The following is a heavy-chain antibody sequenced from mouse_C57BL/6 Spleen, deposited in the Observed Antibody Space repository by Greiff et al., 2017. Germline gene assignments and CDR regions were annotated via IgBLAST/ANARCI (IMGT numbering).Heavy chain of an antibody. CDR1: GFTFSDYG. J-gene: IGHJ2*01. CDR2: ISSGSSTI. CDR3: ARDYYYGSSYVHD. V-gene: IGHV5-17*01. D-gene: IGHD1-1*01. Sequence: VQLKESGGGLVKPGGSLKLSCAASGFTFSDYGMHWVRQAPEKGLEWVAYISSGSSTIYYADTVKGRFTISRDNAKNTLFLQMTSLRSEETAMYYCARDYYYGSSYVHDWGQGTTLTGSS.